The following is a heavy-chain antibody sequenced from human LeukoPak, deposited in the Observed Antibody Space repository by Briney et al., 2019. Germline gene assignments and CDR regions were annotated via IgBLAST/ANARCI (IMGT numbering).Heavy chain of an antibody. V-gene: IGHV1-3*01. J-gene: IGHJ5*02. D-gene: IGHD2-2*01. CDR2: INAGNGNT. Sequence: ASVKVSCKASGYTFTSYAMHWVRQAPGQRLEWMGWINAGNGNTKYSQKFQGRVTITRDTSASTAYMELSSLRSEDRAVYYCARDSGSCTSCPDPWFDPWGQGTLVTVSS. CDR3: ARDSGSCTSCPDPWFDP. CDR1: GYTFTSYA.